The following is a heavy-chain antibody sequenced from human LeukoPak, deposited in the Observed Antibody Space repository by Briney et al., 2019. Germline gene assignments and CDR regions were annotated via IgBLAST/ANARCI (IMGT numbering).Heavy chain of an antibody. CDR2: ISSSSSTI. Sequence: GSLRLSCAASGIIFSSYSMNWVRPAPGKGLEWVSYISSSSSTIYYADSVKGRFTISRDNAKSSLYLQMNNLRDEDTAVYYCARDSSGWYYFDFWGQGTLVTVSS. D-gene: IGHD6-19*01. J-gene: IGHJ4*02. CDR1: GIIFSSYS. V-gene: IGHV3-48*02. CDR3: ARDSSGWYYFDF.